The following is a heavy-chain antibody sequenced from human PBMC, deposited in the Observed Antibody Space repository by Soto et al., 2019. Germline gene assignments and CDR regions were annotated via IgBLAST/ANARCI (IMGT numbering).Heavy chain of an antibody. D-gene: IGHD2-21*01. CDR2: ISGGGATT. CDR1: GFTFGGYA. CDR3: ARDIMRHMAWLDP. J-gene: IGHJ5*02. V-gene: IGHV3-23*01. Sequence: TGGSLRLSCVASGFTFGGYAMSWVRQAPGKGLEWVSTISGGGATTYYADSVKGRFTISRENSRNTLYLQMYSLRAEDTAIYYCARDIMRHMAWLDPWGQGTLVTVSS.